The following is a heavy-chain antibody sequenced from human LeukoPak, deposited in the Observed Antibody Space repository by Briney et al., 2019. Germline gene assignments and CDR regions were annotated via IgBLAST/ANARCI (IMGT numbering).Heavy chain of an antibody. D-gene: IGHD3-22*01. CDR1: GYTFTSHY. CDR3: ARGIGRDYYDSSGYLDY. V-gene: IGHV1-46*01. Sequence: ASVKVSCKASGYTFTSHYMHWVRQAPGQGLEWMGIINPSGGSTRYAQQFQGRVAMTRDTSTITVYMELSSLRSEDTAVYYCARGIGRDYYDSSGYLDYWGQGTLITVSS. J-gene: IGHJ4*02. CDR2: INPSGGST.